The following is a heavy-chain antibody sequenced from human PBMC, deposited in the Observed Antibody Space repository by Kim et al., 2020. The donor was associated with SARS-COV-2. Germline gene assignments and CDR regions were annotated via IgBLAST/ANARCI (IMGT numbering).Heavy chain of an antibody. CDR2: ISSSSYI. CDR1: GFTFSSYS. J-gene: IGHJ6*02. V-gene: IGHV3-21*01. CDR3: ARAGAVNYGMDV. D-gene: IGHD3-3*01. Sequence: GGSLRLSCAASGFTFSSYSMNWVRQAPGKGLEWVSSISSSSYIYYADSVKGRFTISRDNAKNSLYLQMNSLRAEDTAVYYCARAGAVNYGMDVWGQGTTVTVSS.